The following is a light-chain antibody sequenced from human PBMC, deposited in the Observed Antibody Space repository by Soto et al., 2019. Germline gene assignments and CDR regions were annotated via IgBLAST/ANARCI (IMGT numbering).Light chain of an antibody. CDR1: QSLITRY. J-gene: IGKJ5*01. V-gene: IGKV3-20*01. CDR3: QQYGTSPT. CDR2: GAS. Sequence: EIVLTQSPGTLSLFPGERATLSCRASQSLITRYLAWYQQKPGQAPRLLIYGASSRATGIPDRCSGSGSGTDFTLTIIRLEPEDFTVYYCQQYGTSPTFGQGTRLEIK.